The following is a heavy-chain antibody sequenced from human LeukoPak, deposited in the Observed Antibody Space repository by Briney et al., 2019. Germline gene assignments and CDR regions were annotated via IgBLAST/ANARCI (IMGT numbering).Heavy chain of an antibody. CDR3: ARDSGTTGEVKFDP. V-gene: IGHV4-38-2*02. CDR1: GYSIRSGYY. CDR2: IFHTGST. J-gene: IGHJ5*02. Sequence: SETLSLTCTVSGYSIRSGYYWGWIRQPPGKGLEWIGSIFHTGSTYYNPSLKSRVTISIDTSKNQFSLRLNSVTAADTAVYYCARDSGTTGEVKFDPWGQGTLVTVSS. D-gene: IGHD3-10*01.